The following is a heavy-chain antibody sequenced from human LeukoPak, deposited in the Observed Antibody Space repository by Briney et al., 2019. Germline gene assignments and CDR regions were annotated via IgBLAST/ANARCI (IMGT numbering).Heavy chain of an antibody. CDR3: ARRRWLAPFDY. CDR1: GGSISSSSYY. V-gene: IGHV4-39*01. J-gene: IGHJ4*02. D-gene: IGHD6-19*01. CDR2: IYYSGST. Sequence: PSETPSLTCTVSGGSISSSSYYWGWIRQPPGKGLEWIGSIYYSGSTYYNPSLKSRVTISVDTSKNQFSLKLSSVTAADTAVYYCARRRWLAPFDYWGQGTLVTVSS.